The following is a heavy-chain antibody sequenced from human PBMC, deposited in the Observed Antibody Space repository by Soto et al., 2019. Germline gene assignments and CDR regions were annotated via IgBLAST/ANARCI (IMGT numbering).Heavy chain of an antibody. V-gene: IGHV3-74*03. CDR3: VRGGLWFDL. CDR2: ISNDGKTA. CDR1: GVNWRVYN. Sequence: XGSLILSCSASGVNWRVYNMHWVRQGPGKGLVWVSRISNDGKTATYADSVEGRFTVSKENANDIVYIQRNSHTTGDLAVWFWVRGGLWFDLWGQGNLVTVSS. J-gene: IGHJ5*02. D-gene: IGHD6-25*01.